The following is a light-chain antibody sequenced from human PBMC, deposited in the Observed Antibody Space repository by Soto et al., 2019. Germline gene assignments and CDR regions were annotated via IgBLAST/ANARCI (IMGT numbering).Light chain of an antibody. Sequence: QSALTQPPSVSGSPGQSITISCPGTSSDVGGYNYVSWYQQHPGEAPKLMIYEVSNRPSGVSNRFSGSKSGNTASLTISGLQAEDEADYYCSSYTSSSTQVVFGGGTKLTVL. CDR2: EVS. J-gene: IGLJ2*01. CDR3: SSYTSSSTQVV. V-gene: IGLV2-14*01. CDR1: SSDVGGYNY.